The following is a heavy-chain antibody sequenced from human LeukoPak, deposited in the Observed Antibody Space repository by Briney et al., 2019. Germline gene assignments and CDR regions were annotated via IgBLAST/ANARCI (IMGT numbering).Heavy chain of an antibody. J-gene: IGHJ4*02. V-gene: IGHV4-59*08. CDR3: ARHSARYSSSWYDY. Sequence: SETLSLTCTVSGGSISNYYWNWIRQPPGKGLEWIGYIYYSGSTNYNPSLKSRVTISVDTSKNQFSLKLSSVTAADTAVYYCARHSARYSSSWYDYWGQGTLVTVSS. CDR2: IYYSGST. D-gene: IGHD6-13*01. CDR1: GGSISNYY.